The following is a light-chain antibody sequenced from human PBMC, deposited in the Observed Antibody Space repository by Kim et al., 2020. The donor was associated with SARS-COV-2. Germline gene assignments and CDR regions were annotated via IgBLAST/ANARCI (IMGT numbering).Light chain of an antibody. CDR2: EVS. V-gene: IGKV2D-29*01. CDR3: MQSIQLPRT. J-gene: IGKJ1*01. CDR1: QVLRQGGVNTY. Sequence: PPSIPAISYQVLRQGGVNTYFYCYLHKPARPPHLLIYEVSNRFSVVPDMFSGSGSGTDFTLKISRVEAVDVGVYYCMQSIQLPRTFGQGTKVDIK.